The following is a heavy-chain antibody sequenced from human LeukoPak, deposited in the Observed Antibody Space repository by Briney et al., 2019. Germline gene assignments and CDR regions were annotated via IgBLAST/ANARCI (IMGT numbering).Heavy chain of an antibody. CDR1: GFTFSSYA. J-gene: IGHJ4*02. Sequence: PGRSLRLSCAASGFTFSSYAMHWVRQAPGKGLEWVAVISYDGSNKYYADSVKGRFTISRDNSKNTLYLQMNSLRAEDTAVYYCAKVRSQYSQASGYWGQGTLVTVSS. CDR3: AKVRSQYSQASGY. D-gene: IGHD4-4*01. V-gene: IGHV3-30*04. CDR2: ISYDGSNK.